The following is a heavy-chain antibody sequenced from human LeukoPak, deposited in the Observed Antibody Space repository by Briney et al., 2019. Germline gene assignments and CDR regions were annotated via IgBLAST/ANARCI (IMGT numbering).Heavy chain of an antibody. CDR2: IYPGDSDT. CDR3: ARLGEVEMVTLWVLFDY. CDR1: GYKFNNYW. D-gene: IGHD5-24*01. Sequence: GESLKISCRGSGYKFNNYWIAWVRQLPGKGLEWMGIIYPGDSDTRYSPSFQGQVTFSADKSISTAYLQWNSPKASDSAMYYCARLGEVEMVTLWVLFDYWGQGTLVTVSS. J-gene: IGHJ4*02. V-gene: IGHV5-51*01.